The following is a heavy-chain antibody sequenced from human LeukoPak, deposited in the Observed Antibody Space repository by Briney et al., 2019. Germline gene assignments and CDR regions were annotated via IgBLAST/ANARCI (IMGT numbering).Heavy chain of an antibody. D-gene: IGHD2-15*01. CDR1: GGSISTYY. CDR3: ARARSSCSGGSCPFDY. Sequence: SETLSLTCTVSGGSISTYYWSWIRQPPGKGLEWIGYIYYSGSTNYNPSLKSRVTISIDKSRNKFSLRLRSVTAADTAVYYCARARSSCSGGSCPFDYWGQGALVTVSS. CDR2: IYYSGST. V-gene: IGHV4-59*01. J-gene: IGHJ4*02.